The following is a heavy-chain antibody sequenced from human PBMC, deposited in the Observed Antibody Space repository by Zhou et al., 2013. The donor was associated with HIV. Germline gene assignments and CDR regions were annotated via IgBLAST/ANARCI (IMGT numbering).Heavy chain of an antibody. CDR1: GYTFTNNV. J-gene: IGHJ4*02. V-gene: IGHV1-18*04. CDR2: ISPSNGDT. D-gene: IGHD3-10*01. CDR3: ARDFSKSVVLGHTATRGARLDY. Sequence: QIQLVQSGPEVEKPGATLRISCKASGYTFTNNVINWVRQAPGQGPEWMGCISPSNGDTRSAPKFLGRVTMVTDASTTTAQMELMNLNSDDTAVYYCARDFSKSVVLGHTATRGARLDYWGQGTLVIVSS.